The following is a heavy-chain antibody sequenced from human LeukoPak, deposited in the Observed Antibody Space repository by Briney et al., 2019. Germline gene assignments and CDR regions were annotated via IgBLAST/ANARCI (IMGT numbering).Heavy chain of an antibody. Sequence: GGSLRLSCAASGFTFSSYAMSWVRQAPGKGLEWVSAISGSGGSRYYADSVKGRFTISRDNSKDTLYLQMNSPRAEDTAVYYCAKDLGFPAVTSRFDYWGQGTLVTVSS. J-gene: IGHJ4*02. CDR1: GFTFSSYA. V-gene: IGHV3-23*01. D-gene: IGHD4-17*01. CDR3: AKDLGFPAVTSRFDY. CDR2: ISGSGGSR.